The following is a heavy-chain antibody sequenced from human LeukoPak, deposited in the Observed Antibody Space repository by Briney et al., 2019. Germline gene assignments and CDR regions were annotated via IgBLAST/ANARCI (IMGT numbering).Heavy chain of an antibody. CDR3: ARHYSGGPQYFDY. CDR1: GGSISSSY. CDR2: IYYSGST. Sequence: SETLSLTCTVSGGSISSSYWTWIRQPPGKGLEWIGCIYYSGSTNYNPPLKSRVTISVDTSKNQFSLHLSSVTAADTAVYYCARHYSGGPQYFDYWGQGTLVTVSS. V-gene: IGHV4-59*08. D-gene: IGHD6-19*01. J-gene: IGHJ4*02.